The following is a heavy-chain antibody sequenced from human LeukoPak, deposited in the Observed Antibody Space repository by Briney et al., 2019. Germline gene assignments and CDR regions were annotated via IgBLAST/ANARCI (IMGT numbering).Heavy chain of an antibody. CDR1: GFTFSSYG. CDR2: IRYDGSNK. Sequence: GGSLRLSCAASGFTFSSYGMHWVRQAPGKGLEWVAFIRYDGSNKYYADSVKGRFTISRDNSKNTLHLQMNSLRAEDTAVYYCAKDQSSGWENWFDPWGQGTLVTVSS. CDR3: AKDQSSGWENWFDP. J-gene: IGHJ5*02. D-gene: IGHD6-19*01. V-gene: IGHV3-30*02.